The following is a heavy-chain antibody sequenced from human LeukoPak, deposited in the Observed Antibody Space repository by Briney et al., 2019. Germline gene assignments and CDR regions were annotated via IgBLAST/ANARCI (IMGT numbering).Heavy chain of an antibody. D-gene: IGHD3-10*01. CDR2: ISDRGRT. CDR1: GGSIRSTTYY. J-gene: IGHJ6*02. CDR3: ARAGMTSNSYYYYGMDV. Sequence: SETLSLTCTVSGGSIRSTTYYWGWIRQPPGKGLEWIGDISDRGRTYNNPSLKSRVTISVDTSRNQFFLKMSSVTAADTAVYYCARAGMTSNSYYYYGMDVWGQGTTVTVSS. V-gene: IGHV4-39*01.